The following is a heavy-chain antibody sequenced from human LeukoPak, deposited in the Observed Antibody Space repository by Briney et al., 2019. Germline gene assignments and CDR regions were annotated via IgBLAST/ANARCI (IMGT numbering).Heavy chain of an antibody. D-gene: IGHD6-19*01. CDR1: GFTFSSYA. Sequence: GGSLRLSCAASGFTFSSYAMHWVRQAPGKGLEYVSAISSNGGSTYYANSVKGRFTISRDNSKNTLYLQMGSLRAEDTALYYCAKDRSSGRLGGMDVWGQGTTVTVSS. J-gene: IGHJ6*02. CDR3: AKDRSSGRLGGMDV. CDR2: ISSNGGST. V-gene: IGHV3-64*01.